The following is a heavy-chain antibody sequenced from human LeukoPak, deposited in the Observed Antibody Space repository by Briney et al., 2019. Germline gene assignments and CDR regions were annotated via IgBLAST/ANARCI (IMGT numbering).Heavy chain of an antibody. CDR2: IYYSGST. V-gene: IGHV4-39*01. CDR3: ARGKYYFDY. Sequence: SETLSLTCTVSGGSISSSSYYWGWIRQPPGKGLEWIGSIYYSGSTYYNPSLKSRITISVDTSKNQFSLKLSSVTAADTAVYYCARGKYYFDYWGQGTLVTVSS. J-gene: IGHJ4*02. CDR1: GGSISSSSYY. D-gene: IGHD3-10*01.